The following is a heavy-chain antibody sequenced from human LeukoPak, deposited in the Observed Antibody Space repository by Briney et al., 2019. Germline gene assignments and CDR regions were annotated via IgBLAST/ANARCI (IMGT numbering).Heavy chain of an antibody. J-gene: IGHJ4*02. CDR3: AKDFRIGYSAHFDY. CDR1: GFTFRSHA. D-gene: IGHD2-21*01. CDR2: IYENGGTT. V-gene: IGHV3-23*01. Sequence: GGSLRLSCVGSGFTFRSHAMSWVRQAPEKGLEFVSGIYENGGTTYYADSVKGRFSIFRDNSKNTLYLQMDSLRGEDTAVYYCAKDFRIGYSAHFDYWGQGALVTVSS.